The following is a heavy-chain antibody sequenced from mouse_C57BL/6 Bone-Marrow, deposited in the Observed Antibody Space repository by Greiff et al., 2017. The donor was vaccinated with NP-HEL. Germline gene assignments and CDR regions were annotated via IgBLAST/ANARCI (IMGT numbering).Heavy chain of an antibody. CDR1: GFSLTSYG. J-gene: IGHJ1*03. Sequence: VQLQESGPGLVQPSQSLSITCTVSGFSLTSYGVHWVRQSPGKGLEWLGVIWRGGSTDYNAAFMSRLSITKDNSKSQVFFKMNSLQADDTAIYYCATITTVVAHWYFDVWGTGTTVTVSS. D-gene: IGHD1-1*01. V-gene: IGHV2-5*01. CDR3: ATITTVVAHWYFDV. CDR2: IWRGGST.